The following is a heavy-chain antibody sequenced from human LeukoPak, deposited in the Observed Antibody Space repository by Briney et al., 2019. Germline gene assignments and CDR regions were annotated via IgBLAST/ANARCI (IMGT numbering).Heavy chain of an antibody. CDR2: ISISSGTI. V-gene: IGHV3-48*01. D-gene: IGHD2-21*01. CDR1: GFIFSRYS. CDR3: ARDTHYSFDY. Sequence: GGSLRLSCAASGFIFSRYSMNWVRQAPGKGLEWVSYISISSGTISYADSVRGRFSISSDNAKNSLYLQMNSLRAEDTAVYYCARDTHYSFDYWGQGTLVIVSS. J-gene: IGHJ4*02.